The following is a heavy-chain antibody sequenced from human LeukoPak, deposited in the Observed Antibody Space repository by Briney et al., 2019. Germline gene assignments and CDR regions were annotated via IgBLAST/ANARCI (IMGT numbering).Heavy chain of an antibody. CDR3: ARQASGWYVEDKYHFDY. D-gene: IGHD6-19*01. CDR2: VYPDDSDT. J-gene: IGHJ4*02. CDR1: GYGFTSFW. Sequence: GESLKISCKGSGYGFTSFWIGWVRQMPGKGLEWMGIVYPDDSDTRYSPSFQGQVTISADKSISTAYLQWSSLKASDTAMYYCARQASGWYVEDKYHFDYWGQGTLVTVSS. V-gene: IGHV5-51*01.